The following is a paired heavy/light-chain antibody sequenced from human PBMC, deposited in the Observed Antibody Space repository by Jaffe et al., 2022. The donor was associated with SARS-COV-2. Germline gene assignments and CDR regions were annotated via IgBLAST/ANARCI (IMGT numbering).Light chain of an antibody. CDR2: DAS. CDR1: QSVFSY. J-gene: IGKJ2*01. CDR3: QQRAYWPPMYT. Sequence: IVLTQSPATLSLSPGERATLSCRASQSVFSYLAWYQQKPGQAPRLLIYDASNRATGIPARFSGRGSGTDFTLTISSLEPEDFAVYYCQQRAYWPPMYTFGQGTKLEIK. V-gene: IGKV3-11*01.
Heavy chain of an antibody. CDR2: IYYAGNT. CDR1: GGSISRSNYY. CDR3: ARHEGYGSRQIGFDP. V-gene: IGHV4-39*01. D-gene: IGHD1-1*01. J-gene: IGHJ5*02. Sequence: QLQLQESGPGQVKPSETLSLTCTVSGGSISRSNYYWGWIRQPPGKGLEWIGSIYYAGNTYYNPSLQSRVTISVDTSNNQFSLNLSSVTAADTAVYYCARHEGYGSRQIGFDPWGQGTLVTVSS.